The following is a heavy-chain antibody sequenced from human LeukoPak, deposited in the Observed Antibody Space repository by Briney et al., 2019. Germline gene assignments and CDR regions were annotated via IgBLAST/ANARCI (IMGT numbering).Heavy chain of an antibody. CDR1: GGSISSYY. D-gene: IGHD6-13*01. J-gene: IGHJ6*03. CDR2: IYYSGST. Sequence: SETLSLTCTVSGGSISSYYWSWIRQPPGKGLEWIGYIYYSGSTNYNPSLKSRVTISVDTSKNQFSLKLSSVTAADTAVYYCARVGAQLDPFGNYYYMDVWGKGTTVTVSS. V-gene: IGHV4-59*08. CDR3: ARVGAQLDPFGNYYYMDV.